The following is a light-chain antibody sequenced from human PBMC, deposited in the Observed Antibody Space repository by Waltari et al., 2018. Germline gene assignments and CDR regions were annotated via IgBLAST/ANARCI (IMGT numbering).Light chain of an antibody. CDR2: AAS. J-gene: IGKJ1*01. V-gene: IGKV3-20*01. CDR3: QHYVRLPAT. Sequence: EIVLTQSPGTLSLSPGERATLSCRASQSVGRTLAWYQQKPGQAPSLLIYAASTRAPGIPDRFSGSGSGTDFSLTISRLEPEDFAVYYCQHYVRLPATFGQGTKVEIK. CDR1: QSVGRT.